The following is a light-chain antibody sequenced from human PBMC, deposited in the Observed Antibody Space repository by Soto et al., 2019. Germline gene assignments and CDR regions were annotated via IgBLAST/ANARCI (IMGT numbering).Light chain of an antibody. CDR2: DAS. CDR1: QSVSSY. Sequence: EIVLTQSPATLSLSPGERATLSCRASQSVSSYLAWYQQKPGQAPRLLIYDASNRATVLPARFSGSGSGTDFTLTISSLEHEVHAVYYSKKRSNRPPTFGTGTKVNIK. CDR3: KKRSNRPPT. J-gene: IGKJ3*01. V-gene: IGKV3-11*01.